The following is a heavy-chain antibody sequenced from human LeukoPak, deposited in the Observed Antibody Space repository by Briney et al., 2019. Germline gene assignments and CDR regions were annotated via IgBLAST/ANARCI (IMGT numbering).Heavy chain of an antibody. CDR1: GYSFTSYW. CDR2: IYPGDSDT. V-gene: IGHV5-51*01. Sequence: GESLKISCKGSGYSFTSYWIGWVRQMPGKGLEWMGIIYPGDSDTRYSPSFQGQVTISADKSISTAYLQWSSLKASDTAMYYCATLDYYDSSGYYYPDAFDIWGQGTMVTVSS. CDR3: ATLDYYDSSGYYYPDAFDI. J-gene: IGHJ3*02. D-gene: IGHD3-22*01.